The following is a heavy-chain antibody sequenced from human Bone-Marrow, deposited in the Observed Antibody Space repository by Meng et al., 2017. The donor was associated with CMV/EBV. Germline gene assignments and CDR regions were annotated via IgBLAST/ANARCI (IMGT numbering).Heavy chain of an antibody. J-gene: IGHJ6*02. D-gene: IGHD3-3*01. CDR1: GYTFADYD. Sequence: ASVKVSCKASGYTFADYDIHWVRQATGQGLEWMGWIKSDSDDTGYAQKFQGRVTMTRDTSISTAYMELSSLTSEDTAVYYCAKAEPHITIFGVAIDGGMDVWGQGTTVTVSS. V-gene: IGHV1-8*01. CDR2: IKSDSDDT. CDR3: AKAEPHITIFGVAIDGGMDV.